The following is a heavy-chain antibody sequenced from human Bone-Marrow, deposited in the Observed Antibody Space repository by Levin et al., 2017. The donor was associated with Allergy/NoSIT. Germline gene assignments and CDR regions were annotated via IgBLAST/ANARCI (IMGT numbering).Heavy chain of an antibody. D-gene: IGHD6-19*01. J-gene: IGHJ4*02. Sequence: SQTLSLTCTVSGGSISSSSYYWGWIRQPPGKGLEWIGSIYYSGSTYYNPSLKSRVTISVDTSKNQFSLKLSSVTAADTAVYYCARDVYSSGWRIDYWGQGTLVTVSS. CDR3: ARDVYSSGWRIDY. CDR1: GGSISSSSYY. CDR2: IYYSGST. V-gene: IGHV4-39*07.